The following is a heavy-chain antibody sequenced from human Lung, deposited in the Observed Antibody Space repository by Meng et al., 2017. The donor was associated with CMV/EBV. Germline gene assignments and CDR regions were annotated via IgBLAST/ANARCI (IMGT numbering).Heavy chain of an antibody. CDR1: GFTFSSYA. Sequence: QVQLVESGXGVVQPGSSLRLSCAASGFTFSSYAMHWVRQAPGKGLEWVAVISYDGSNKYYAGSVKGRFTISRDNSKNTLYLQMNSLRAEDTAVYYCADMGEWLANWGQGTLVTVSS. D-gene: IGHD6-19*01. J-gene: IGHJ4*02. V-gene: IGHV3-30-3*01. CDR3: ADMGEWLAN. CDR2: ISYDGSNK.